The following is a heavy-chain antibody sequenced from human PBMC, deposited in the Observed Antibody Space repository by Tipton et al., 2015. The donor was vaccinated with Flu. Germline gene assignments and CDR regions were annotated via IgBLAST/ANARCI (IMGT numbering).Heavy chain of an antibody. CDR3: ARDTGWGSSYASHGPHFVI. J-gene: IGHJ3*02. CDR1: GGPISSYY. Sequence: TLSLTCTVSGGPISSYYWSWIRQPPGKGLEWIAYFYYSGSTNYNPSLKSRVTISVDTSKNQFSLKLSSVTAADTAMYYCARDTGWGSSYASHGPHFVIWGQGTMVTVSS. CDR2: FYYSGST. V-gene: IGHV4-59*01. D-gene: IGHD3-16*01.